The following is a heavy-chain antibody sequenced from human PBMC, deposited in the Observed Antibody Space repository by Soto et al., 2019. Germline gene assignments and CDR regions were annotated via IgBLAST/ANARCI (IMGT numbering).Heavy chain of an antibody. J-gene: IGHJ4*02. V-gene: IGHV3-33*01. CDR2: IWYDGSNK. CDR1: GFIFSSYG. Sequence: QVQLVESGGGVVQPGRSLRLSCAASGFIFSSYGMHWVRQAPGKGLEWVAVIWYDGSNKYYADSVKGRFTISRDNSKNTLYLQMNSLRSEDTAVYYCAREDILTGYNYFDYWGQGTLVTVSS. CDR3: AREDILTGYNYFDY. D-gene: IGHD3-9*01.